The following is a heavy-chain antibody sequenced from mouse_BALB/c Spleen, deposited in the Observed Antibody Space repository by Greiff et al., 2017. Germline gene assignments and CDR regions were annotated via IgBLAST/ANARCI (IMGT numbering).Heavy chain of an antibody. J-gene: IGHJ2*01. V-gene: IGHV5-9-3*01. CDR2: ISSGGSYT. CDR3: ARGDAYHGFDY. D-gene: IGHD3-3*01. CDR1: GFTFSSYA. Sequence: EVKLVESGGGLVKPGGSLKLSCAASGFTFSSYAMSWVRQTPEKRLEWVATISSGGSYTYYPDSVKGRFTISRDNAKNTLYLQMSSLRSEDTAMYCCARGDAYHGFDYWGQGTTLTVSS.